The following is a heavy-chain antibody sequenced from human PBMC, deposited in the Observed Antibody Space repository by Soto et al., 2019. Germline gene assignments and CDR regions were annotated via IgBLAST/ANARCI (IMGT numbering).Heavy chain of an antibody. D-gene: IGHD6-19*01. CDR1: GYSFANDW. CDR3: ARQHNTGWNYFDY. J-gene: IGHJ4*02. CDR2: IYPADSDT. V-gene: IGHV5-51*01. Sequence: GESLKISCKGSGYSFANDWIGWVRQMPGKGLEWMAIIYPADSDTRYNPSFQGQVTISADRSISTAYLQWSSLRASDTARYYCARQHNTGWNYFDYWGQGTLVTVSS.